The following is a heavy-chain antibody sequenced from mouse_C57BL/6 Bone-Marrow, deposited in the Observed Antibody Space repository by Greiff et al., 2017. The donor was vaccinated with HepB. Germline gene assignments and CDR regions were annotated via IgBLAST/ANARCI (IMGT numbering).Heavy chain of an antibody. J-gene: IGHJ3*01. CDR2: IDPSDSYT. CDR3: AISDDYDEGFAY. D-gene: IGHD2-4*01. V-gene: IGHV1-69*01. Sequence: QVQLQQPGAELVMPGASVKLSCKASGYTFTSYWMHWVKQRPGQGLEWIGEIDPSDSYTNYNQKFKGKSTLTVDKSSSTAYMQLSNLSSEDSAVYYCAISDDYDEGFAYWGQGTLVTVSA. CDR1: GYTFTSYW.